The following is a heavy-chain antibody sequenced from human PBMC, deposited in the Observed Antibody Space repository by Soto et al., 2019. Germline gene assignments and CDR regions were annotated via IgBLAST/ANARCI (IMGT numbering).Heavy chain of an antibody. CDR2: INGAGSII. V-gene: IGHV3-48*01. CDR3: VTGTFFGWLDNPDYALEI. CDR1: GFKFNILS. J-gene: IGHJ3*02. Sequence: EVQLVQSGGGLVQPGGSLRLSCALSGFKFNILSMNWVRQAPGKGLEWISYINGAGSIIYYTESVRGRFTISRDNAKNSLYQQMNSLRAEDTAVYFCVTGTFFGWLDNPDYALEIWGQGTMVTVSS. D-gene: IGHD3-9*01.